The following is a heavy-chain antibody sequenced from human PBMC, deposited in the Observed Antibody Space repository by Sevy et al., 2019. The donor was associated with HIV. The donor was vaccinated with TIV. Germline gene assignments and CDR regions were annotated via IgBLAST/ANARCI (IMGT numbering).Heavy chain of an antibody. J-gene: IGHJ6*03. CDR2: ITNNDGDT. Sequence: ASVKVSCKASGFNFTTYGISWARQAPGQGLEWMGWITNNDGDTYYAEKFRDRITMNTDTSTSTAYMELRSLTSDDTAVYYCARAPRHKSVKFLPSRYMDVWGKGTTVTVSS. D-gene: IGHD6-6*01. V-gene: IGHV1-18*01. CDR1: GFNFTTYG. CDR3: ARAPRHKSVKFLPSRYMDV.